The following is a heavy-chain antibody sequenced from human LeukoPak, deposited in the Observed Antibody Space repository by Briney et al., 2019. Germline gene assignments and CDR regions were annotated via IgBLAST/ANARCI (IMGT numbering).Heavy chain of an antibody. D-gene: IGHD4-17*01. J-gene: IGHJ4*02. V-gene: IGHV3-7*03. CDR3: AKDGDYGYFDY. CDR1: GFTFSSYW. Sequence: GGSLRLSCAASGFTFSSYWMSWVRQAPGKGLEWVANIKQDGSEKYYVDSVKGRFTISRDNAKNSLYLQMNSLRAEDTAVYYCAKDGDYGYFDYWGQGTLVTVSS. CDR2: IKQDGSEK.